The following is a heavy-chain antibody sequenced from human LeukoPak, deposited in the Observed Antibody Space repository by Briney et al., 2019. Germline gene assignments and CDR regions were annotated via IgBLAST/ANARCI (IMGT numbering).Heavy chain of an antibody. CDR1: GGTFSSYA. J-gene: IGHJ3*02. Sequence: SVKVSCKASGGTFSSYAISWVRQAPGQGLEWMGGIIPIFDTANYAQKFQGRVTITADESTSTAYMELSSLRSEDTAVYYCVRGRQLERLYAFDIWGQGTMVTVSS. D-gene: IGHD1-1*01. CDR3: VRGRQLERLYAFDI. CDR2: IIPIFDTA. V-gene: IGHV1-69*01.